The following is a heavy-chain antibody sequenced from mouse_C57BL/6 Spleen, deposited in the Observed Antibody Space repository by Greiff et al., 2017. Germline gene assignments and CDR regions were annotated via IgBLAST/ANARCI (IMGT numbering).Heavy chain of an antibody. CDR1: GFTFNTYA. J-gene: IGHJ2*01. CDR2: ISSKSSNYAT. V-gene: IGHV10-3*01. D-gene: IGHD2-4*01. CDR3: VREGDDDDDY. Sequence: EVQLQESGGGLVQPKGSLKLSCAASGFTFNTYAMHWVRQAPGKGLEWVARISSKSSNYATYYAASVKDRFTISRADPQRMLYRQMNNLETEDTAMYYCVREGDDDDDYWGQGTTLTVSA.